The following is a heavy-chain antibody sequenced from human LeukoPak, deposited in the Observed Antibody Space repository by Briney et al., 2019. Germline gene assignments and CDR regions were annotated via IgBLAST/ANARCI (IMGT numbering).Heavy chain of an antibody. CDR2: ISGSGGST. CDR3: AKERGRLRYFDWLSPWDY. V-gene: IGHV3-23*01. Sequence: GGSLRLSCAASGFTFSSYEMNWVRQAPGKGLEWVSAISGSGGSTYYADSVKGRFTISRDNSKNTLYLQMNSLRAEDTAVYYCAKERGRLRYFDWLSPWDYWGQGTLVTVSS. D-gene: IGHD3-9*01. CDR1: GFTFSSYE. J-gene: IGHJ4*02.